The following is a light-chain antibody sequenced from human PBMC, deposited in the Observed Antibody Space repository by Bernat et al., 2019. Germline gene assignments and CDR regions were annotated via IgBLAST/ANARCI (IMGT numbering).Light chain of an antibody. V-gene: IGLV2-11*01. J-gene: IGLJ3*02. Sequence: QSALTQPRSVSGSPGQSVTISCTGTSSDIGGYNYVSWYQQHPGKAPKLMLYDVNKRPSGVPDRFSGSKSGNTASLTISGLQAEDEADYYRCSCAGNSACVFGGATKVTVL. CDR1: SSDIGGYNY. CDR3: CSCAGNSACV. CDR2: DVN.